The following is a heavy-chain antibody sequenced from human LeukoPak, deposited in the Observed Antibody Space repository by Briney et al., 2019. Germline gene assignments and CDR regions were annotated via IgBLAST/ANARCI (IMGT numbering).Heavy chain of an antibody. D-gene: IGHD3-3*01. Sequence: ASVKVSCKASGDTFYSYYMHWVRQAPGQGLEWMGIINPSGGSTTYAQRFQGRVTMTRDTSTSTVYMELSSLRSEDTAVYYCARGGVLRFLEHLDYWGQGTLVTVSS. CDR1: GDTFYSYY. J-gene: IGHJ4*02. CDR2: INPSGGST. CDR3: ARGGVLRFLEHLDY. V-gene: IGHV1-46*02.